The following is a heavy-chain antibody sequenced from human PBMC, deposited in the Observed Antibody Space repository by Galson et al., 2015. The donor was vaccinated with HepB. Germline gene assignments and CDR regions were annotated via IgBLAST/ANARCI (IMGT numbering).Heavy chain of an antibody. Sequence: SLRLSCAASGFTFSSYTINWVRQAPGKKMEWVSYISTTGTTIYYADSVKGRFTISRDNAENSVFLQMDSLRDEDAAVYYCVRVAVDTTIFRGYWYFDLWAVAPWSLSPQ. D-gene: IGHD5-18*01. CDR1: GFTFSSYT. CDR2: ISTTGTTI. J-gene: IGHJ2*01. CDR3: VRVAVDTTIFRGYWYFDL. V-gene: IGHV3-48*02.